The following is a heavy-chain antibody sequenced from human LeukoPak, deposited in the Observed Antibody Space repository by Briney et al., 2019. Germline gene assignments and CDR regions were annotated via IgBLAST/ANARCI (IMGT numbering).Heavy chain of an antibody. J-gene: IGHJ6*03. D-gene: IGHD1-26*01. CDR3: ARAQSGSYYWYYYYYMHV. Sequence: PGGALRLSCAASGFTFSRNWMSWVRQAPGKGVERVGNIKENGSDIYYVDSVQGHYTISRYNANNSLYLQMHNLRPEDTALYYCARAQSGSYYWYYYYYMHVWGKGTTVTVS. CDR1: GFTFSRNW. V-gene: IGHV3-7*01. CDR2: IKENGSDI.